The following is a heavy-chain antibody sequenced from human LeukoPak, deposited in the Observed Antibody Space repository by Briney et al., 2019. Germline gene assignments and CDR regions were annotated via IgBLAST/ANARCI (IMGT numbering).Heavy chain of an antibody. D-gene: IGHD4-17*01. CDR3: ANGLATVTTPAEVS. J-gene: IGHJ5*02. Sequence: PGGSLRLSCAASGFSFSTYGMHWVRQAPGKGLEWVAFIRYDGTNKFYVDSVKGRFTISRDNSKNTLYLHLNSLRAEDTAMYYCANGLATVTTPAEVSWGQGTLVTVSS. CDR1: GFSFSTYG. CDR2: IRYDGTNK. V-gene: IGHV3-30*02.